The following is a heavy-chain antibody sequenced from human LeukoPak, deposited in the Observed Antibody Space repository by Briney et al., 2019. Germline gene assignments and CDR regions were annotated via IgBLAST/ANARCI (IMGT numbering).Heavy chain of an antibody. CDR3: ARNSDNHDY. Sequence: PGESLRLSCAASGFAFGIYWMSWVRQAPGKGLEWVANIKEDGSEKNYVDSVRGRFTISRDNAENSLYLQMNSLRAEDTAVYYCARNSDNHDYWGQGTLVTVSS. V-gene: IGHV3-7*04. CDR2: IKEDGSEK. CDR1: GFAFGIYW. J-gene: IGHJ4*02. D-gene: IGHD1-26*01.